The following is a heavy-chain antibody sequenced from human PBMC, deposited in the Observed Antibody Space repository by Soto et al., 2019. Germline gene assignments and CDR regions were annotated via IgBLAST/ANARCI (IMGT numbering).Heavy chain of an antibody. CDR3: ARAGNGVCYTAPSCYYGMDI. J-gene: IGHJ6*02. Sequence: GGSLRLSCAASGFTFSSYAMHWVRQAPGKGLEWVAVISYDGSNKYYADSVKGRFTISRDNSKNTLYLQMNSLRAEDTAVYYCARAGNGVCYTAPSCYYGMDIWGQGTTVTVSS. V-gene: IGHV3-30-3*01. CDR1: GFTFSSYA. CDR2: ISYDGSNK. D-gene: IGHD2-8*01.